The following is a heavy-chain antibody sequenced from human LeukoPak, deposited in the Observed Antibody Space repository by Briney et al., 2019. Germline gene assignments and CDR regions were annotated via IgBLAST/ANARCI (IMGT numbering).Heavy chain of an antibody. Sequence: NPSETLSLTCAVYGGSFSGYYWSWIRQPPGKGLEWIGEINHSGSTNYNPSLKSRVTISVDTSKNQFSLKLSSVTAADTAVYYCARSIRTWFDYWGQGTLVTVSS. CDR2: INHSGST. CDR1: GGSFSGYY. V-gene: IGHV4-34*01. J-gene: IGHJ4*02. CDR3: ARSIRTWFDY.